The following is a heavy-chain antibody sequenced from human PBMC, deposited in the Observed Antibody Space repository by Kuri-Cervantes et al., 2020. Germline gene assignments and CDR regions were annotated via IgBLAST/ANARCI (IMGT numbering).Heavy chain of an antibody. J-gene: IGHJ3*02. V-gene: IGHV3-48*02. D-gene: IGHD3-9*01. Sequence: GESLKISCAASGFTFSSYGMHWVRQAPGKGLEWVSYISSSSSTIYYADSVKGRFTISRDNAKNSLYLQMNSLRDEDTAVYYCASSGTRYFDWLLSQIDAFDIWGQGTMVTVSS. CDR3: ASSGTRYFDWLLSQIDAFDI. CDR1: GFTFSSYG. CDR2: ISSSSSTI.